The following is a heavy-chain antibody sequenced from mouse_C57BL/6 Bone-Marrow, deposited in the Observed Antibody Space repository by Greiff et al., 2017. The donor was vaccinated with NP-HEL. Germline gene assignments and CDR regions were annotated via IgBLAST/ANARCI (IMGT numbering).Heavy chain of an antibody. D-gene: IGHD1-2*01. Sequence: EVKLEESVAELVRPGASVKLSCTASGFNIKNTYMPWVKQRPEQGLEWIGRIDPANGNTKYAPKFQGKATITADTSSNTAYLQLSSLTSEDTAIYYCARRGLRPLDVWGTGTTVTVSS. CDR2: IDPANGNT. V-gene: IGHV14-3*01. CDR1: GFNIKNTY. J-gene: IGHJ1*03. CDR3: ARRGLRPLDV.